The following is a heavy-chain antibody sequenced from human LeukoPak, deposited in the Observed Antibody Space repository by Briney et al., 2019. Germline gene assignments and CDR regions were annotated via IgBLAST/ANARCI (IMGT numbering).Heavy chain of an antibody. Sequence: GGSLRLSCAASGFTFSSYAMSWVRQAPGKGLEWVSAISGSGGSTYYADSVKGRFTISRDNSKNTLYLQMNSLRAEDTAVYYCAKSGLGATIKSPLDAFDIWGQGTMVTVSS. V-gene: IGHV3-23*01. CDR2: ISGSGGST. CDR1: GFTFSSYA. CDR3: AKSGLGATIKSPLDAFDI. J-gene: IGHJ3*02. D-gene: IGHD5-12*01.